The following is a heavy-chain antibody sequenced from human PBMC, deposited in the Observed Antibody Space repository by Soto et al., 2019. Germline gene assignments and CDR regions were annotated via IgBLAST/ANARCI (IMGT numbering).Heavy chain of an antibody. Sequence: QVQLQESGPGLVKPSETLSLTCTVSGGSISRNYWSWIRQPPGKGLEWLGYIYDSGTTNYNPSVKSRVNISLDTSKSQFSLKMSSVTAADTAVYYCAREGEYSYGYFDYWGQGAQVTVSS. CDR3: AREGEYSYGYFDY. CDR2: IYDSGTT. V-gene: IGHV4-59*01. D-gene: IGHD5-18*01. CDR1: GGSISRNY. J-gene: IGHJ4*02.